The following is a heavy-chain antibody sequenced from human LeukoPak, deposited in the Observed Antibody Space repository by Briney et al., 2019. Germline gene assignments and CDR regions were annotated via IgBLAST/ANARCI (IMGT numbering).Heavy chain of an antibody. V-gene: IGHV1-2*02. Sequence: ASVKVSCKASGYTFTGYYMHWVRQAPGQGLEWMGWINPNSGGTNYAQKFQGRVTMTRDTSISTAYMELSRLRSDDTAVYYCAGLGYCSSTSCSYWGQGTLVTVSS. D-gene: IGHD2-2*01. CDR1: GYTFTGYY. J-gene: IGHJ4*02. CDR3: AGLGYCSSTSCSY. CDR2: INPNSGGT.